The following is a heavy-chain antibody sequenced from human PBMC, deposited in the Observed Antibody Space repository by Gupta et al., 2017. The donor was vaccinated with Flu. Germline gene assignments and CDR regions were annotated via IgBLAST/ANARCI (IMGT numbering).Heavy chain of an antibody. V-gene: IGHV3-21*01. D-gene: IGHD6-19*01. CDR3: ARAWDVTVAGTFDY. CDR2: ISSSSSYI. J-gene: IGHJ4*02. Sequence: GPGKGLEWVSSISSSSSYIYYADSVKGRFTISRHNAKNSLYLQINSLRAEDTAVYYCARAWDVTVAGTFDYWGQGTLVTVSS.